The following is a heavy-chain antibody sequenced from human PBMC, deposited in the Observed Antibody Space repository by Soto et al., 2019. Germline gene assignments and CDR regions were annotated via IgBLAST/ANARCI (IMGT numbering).Heavy chain of an antibody. CDR1: GFTFISYA. V-gene: IGHV3-23*01. CDR3: AIFGAYYYDSSGYYVNY. J-gene: IGHJ4*02. Sequence: GSLNLSCAASGFTFISYAMSWVRQAPGKGLEWVSAISGSGGSTYYADSVKGRFTISRDNSKNTLYLQMNSLRAEDTAVYYCAIFGAYYYDSSGYYVNYWGQGNLVTVSS. D-gene: IGHD3-22*01. CDR2: ISGSGGST.